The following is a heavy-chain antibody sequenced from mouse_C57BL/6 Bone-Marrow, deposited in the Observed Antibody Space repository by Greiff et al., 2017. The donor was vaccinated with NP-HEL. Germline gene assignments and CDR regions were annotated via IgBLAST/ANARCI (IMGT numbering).Heavy chain of an antibody. CDR3: ARSGNSSGDGDYYAMDY. CDR1: GYTFTSYW. J-gene: IGHJ4*01. D-gene: IGHD3-2*02. V-gene: IGHV1-64*01. CDR2: IHPNSGST. Sequence: QVQLQQPGAELVKPGASVKLSCKASGYTFTSYWMHWVKQRPGQGLEWIGMIHPNSGSTNYNEKFKSKATLTVDKSSSTAYMQLSSLTSEDSAVYYCARSGNSSGDGDYYAMDYWGQGTSVTVSS.